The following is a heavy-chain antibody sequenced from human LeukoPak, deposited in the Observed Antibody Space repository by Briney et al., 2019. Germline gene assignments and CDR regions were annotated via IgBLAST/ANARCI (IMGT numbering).Heavy chain of an antibody. Sequence: GGSLRLSCAASGFTLSNAWMSWVRQAPGKGLEWVGRFKSKTDGGTTDYAAPVKGRFTISRDDSKNTLYLQMNSLKTEDTAVYYCTTEYDFWSGYLDYWGQGTLVTVSS. J-gene: IGHJ4*02. CDR3: TTEYDFWSGYLDY. CDR1: GFTLSNAW. CDR2: FKSKTDGGTT. D-gene: IGHD3-3*01. V-gene: IGHV3-15*01.